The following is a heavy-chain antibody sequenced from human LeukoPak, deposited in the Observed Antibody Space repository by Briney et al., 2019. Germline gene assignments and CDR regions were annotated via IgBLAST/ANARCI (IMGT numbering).Heavy chain of an antibody. CDR3: ARDLIAARPRGVGY. D-gene: IGHD6-6*01. J-gene: IGHJ4*02. Sequence: PGGSLRLSCAASGFTVGNNYMNWVRQAPGKGLEWVSLIFSHGETSYADSVKGRFTISRDNSKNTLYLQMNGLRVEDTAVYYCARDLIAARPRGVGYWGQGTLVTVSS. CDR1: GFTVGNNY. V-gene: IGHV3-66*01. CDR2: IFSHGET.